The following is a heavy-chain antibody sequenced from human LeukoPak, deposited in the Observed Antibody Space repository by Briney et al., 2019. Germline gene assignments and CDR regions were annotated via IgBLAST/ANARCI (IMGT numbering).Heavy chain of an antibody. D-gene: IGHD2-21*02. Sequence: PAASVKVSCKAFGYTFTSNYMHWVRQAPGQGPEWMGVINPSGGSTSYAQKFQGRVTMTRDMSTSTVYMELSSLRSEDTAVYYCARGPRGDSLDYWGQGTLVTVSS. V-gene: IGHV1-46*01. CDR3: ARGPRGDSLDY. J-gene: IGHJ4*02. CDR1: GYTFTSNY. CDR2: INPSGGST.